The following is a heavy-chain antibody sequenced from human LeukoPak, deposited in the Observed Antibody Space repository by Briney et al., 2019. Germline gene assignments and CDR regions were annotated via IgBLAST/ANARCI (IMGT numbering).Heavy chain of an antibody. CDR3: ARVGSGNYLTFDY. CDR1: GDSFSSSRYY. V-gene: IGHV4-39*07. Sequence: PSETLSLTSTVSGDSFSSSRYYWGWIRQAPGKGLEWIGSIYYSGSTDYNPSLMSRVTISIDTSKNQFSLKLNSVTAADTAVYYCARVGSGNYLTFDYWGQGTLVTVSS. CDR2: IYYSGST. J-gene: IGHJ4*02. D-gene: IGHD1-26*01.